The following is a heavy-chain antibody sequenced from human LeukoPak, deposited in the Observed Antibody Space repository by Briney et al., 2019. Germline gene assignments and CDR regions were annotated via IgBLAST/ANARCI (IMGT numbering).Heavy chain of an antibody. J-gene: IGHJ6*03. Sequence: SETLSLTCTVSGGSISSSSYYWGWIRQPPGKGLEWIGSIYYSGSTYYNASLKSRVTISVDTSKNQFSLKLSSVTAADTAVYYCARGRGYYGSGSYYYMDVWGKGTTVTVSS. CDR3: ARGRGYYGSGSYYYMDV. CDR2: IYYSGST. V-gene: IGHV4-39*07. D-gene: IGHD3-10*01. CDR1: GGSISSSSYY.